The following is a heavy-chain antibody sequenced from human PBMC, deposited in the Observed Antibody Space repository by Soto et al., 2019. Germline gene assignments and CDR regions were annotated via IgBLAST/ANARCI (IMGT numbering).Heavy chain of an antibody. CDR2: MNSDGGII. J-gene: IGHJ4*02. V-gene: IGHV3-74*01. CDR1: GYTFGSHW. Sequence: GGSLRLSCAVAGYTFGSHWMHWVRQAPGKGLEWVSRMNSDGGIINYADSVKGRFTVSRDNAKNTLYLQMNSLRVEDTAVYYCATAEVDYWGPGTLVTVSS. CDR3: ATAEVDY.